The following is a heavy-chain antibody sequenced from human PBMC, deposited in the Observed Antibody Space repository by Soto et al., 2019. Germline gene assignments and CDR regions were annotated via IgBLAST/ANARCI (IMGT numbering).Heavy chain of an antibody. CDR2: IYHSGST. Sequence: PSETLSLTCAFSGGSISSGGYSCSWIRQPPWKGLEWIGYIYHSGSTYYNPSLKSRVTISVDRSKNQFSLKLSSVTAADTAVYYCARATYCGGDCRNWFDPWGQGTRVTVS. J-gene: IGHJ5*02. V-gene: IGHV4-30-2*01. CDR1: GGSISSGGYS. D-gene: IGHD2-21*02. CDR3: ARATYCGGDCRNWFDP.